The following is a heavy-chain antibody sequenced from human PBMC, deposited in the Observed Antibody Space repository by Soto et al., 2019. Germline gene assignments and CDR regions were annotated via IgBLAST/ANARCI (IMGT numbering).Heavy chain of an antibody. CDR3: ARGTRVIPAESDFDY. J-gene: IGHJ4*02. V-gene: IGHV3-74*01. CDR1: GFTFIPYW. CDR2: TNTDGSST. Sequence: EVQLVESGGGLVQPGGSLRLSVAASGFTFIPYWMHWVRQAPGKGLVWVSRTNTDGSSTTYADSVEGRFTISRDNAKNTLYLQMNSLRAEDTAVYYCARGTRVIPAESDFDYWGQGTLVTVSS. D-gene: IGHD2-2*01.